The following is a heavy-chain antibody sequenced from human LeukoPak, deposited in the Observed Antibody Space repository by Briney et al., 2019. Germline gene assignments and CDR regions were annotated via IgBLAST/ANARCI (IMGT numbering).Heavy chain of an antibody. Sequence: PSETLSLTCAVYGGSFNDYFCSWIRPPPRQGLEWIGETSRGEGTHYSSSLRSRVIISVDTSKNQCSLKLSSVPAADTAVYYCARGTDRSKTGYWGQGTLVTVAS. CDR1: GGSFNDYF. CDR3: ARGTDRSKTGY. CDR2: TSRGEGT. V-gene: IGHV4-34*01. J-gene: IGHJ4*02. D-gene: IGHD1-26*01.